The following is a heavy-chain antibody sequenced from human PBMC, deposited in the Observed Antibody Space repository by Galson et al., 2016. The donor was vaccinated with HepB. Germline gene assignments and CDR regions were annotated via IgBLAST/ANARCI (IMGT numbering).Heavy chain of an antibody. D-gene: IGHD3-10*01. V-gene: IGHV5-51*01. J-gene: IGHJ4*02. CDR1: GYSFTNYW. Sequence: QSGAEVKKPGESLKISCKGSGYSFTNYWIGWVRQMPGKGLKWMGIIYPGNSDTRYSPSFQGQVTISADKSISIAYLQWRSLKASDTAMYYCARRRGNYYGSASSGVDYWGQGTLVTVSS. CDR3: ARRRGNYYGSASSGVDY. CDR2: IYPGNSDT.